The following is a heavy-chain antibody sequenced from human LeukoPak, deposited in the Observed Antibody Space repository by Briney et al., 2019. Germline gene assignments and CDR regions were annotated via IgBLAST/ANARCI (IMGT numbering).Heavy chain of an antibody. CDR2: IKSKTDGGTT. J-gene: IGHJ4*02. CDR3: TSGPSGSYSKFDY. Sequence: PGGSLRLSCAASGFTFSNACMSWVRQAPGKGLEWVGRIKSKTDGGTTNYAAPVKGRFTISRDDSKNTLYLQMNSLKTEDTAVYYCTSGPSGSYSKFDYWGQGTLVTVSS. V-gene: IGHV3-15*01. D-gene: IGHD1-26*01. CDR1: GFTFSNAC.